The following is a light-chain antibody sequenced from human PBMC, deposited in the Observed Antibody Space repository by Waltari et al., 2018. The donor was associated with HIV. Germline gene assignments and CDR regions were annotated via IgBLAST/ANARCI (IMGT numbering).Light chain of an antibody. CDR1: QSLLVSSNKTTY. CDR3: HQYYTTPNT. J-gene: IGKJ2*01. CDR2: WAS. Sequence: DIVMTQSPDSLAVSLGERATINCKSSQSLLVSSNKTTYLAWYQQKPGQPPKLLIYWASTRESGVPDRFSGSGSETDFTLTISSLQAEDVAVYYCHQYYTTPNTFGQGTKLEI. V-gene: IGKV4-1*01.